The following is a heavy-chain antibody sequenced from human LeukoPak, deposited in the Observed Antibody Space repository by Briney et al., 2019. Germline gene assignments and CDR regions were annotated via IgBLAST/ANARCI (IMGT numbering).Heavy chain of an antibody. CDR2: INPNSGGT. CDR3: AKNWGWDAFDI. CDR1: GYTLTGYY. J-gene: IGHJ3*02. Sequence: ASVKVSCKASGYTLTGYYMHWVRQAPGQGLEWMGRINPNSGGTNYAQKFQGRVTMTRDTSISTAYMEPSRLRSDDTAVYYCAKNWGWDAFDIWGQGTMVTVSS. D-gene: IGHD3-16*01. V-gene: IGHV1-2*06.